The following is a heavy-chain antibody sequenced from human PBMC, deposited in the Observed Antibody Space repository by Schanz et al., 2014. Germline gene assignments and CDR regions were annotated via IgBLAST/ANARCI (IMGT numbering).Heavy chain of an antibody. CDR2: ISYDGNTK. CDR1: GFTFSNYG. Sequence: VQLVESGGGLVRPGGSLRLSCAASGFTFSNYGLHWVRQAPGKGLEWVTVISYDGNTKYYADSVKGRFTISRDNSKNTLYLQVNSLRAEDTAVYYCARDHQWLARYYMDVWGKGTTVIVSS. V-gene: IGHV3-30*03. J-gene: IGHJ6*03. D-gene: IGHD6-19*01. CDR3: ARDHQWLARYYMDV.